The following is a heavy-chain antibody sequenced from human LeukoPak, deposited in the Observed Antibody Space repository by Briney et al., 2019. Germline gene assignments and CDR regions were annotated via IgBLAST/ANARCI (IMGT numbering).Heavy chain of an antibody. CDR1: GGSISSYY. CDR2: IYNSGST. CDR3: ARGREPDY. V-gene: IGHV4-59*08. J-gene: IGHJ4*02. D-gene: IGHD1-26*01. Sequence: SETLSLTCTVSGGSISSYYWSWIRQPPGKGLEWIGYIYNSGSTYYNPSLKSRVTISVDTSKNQFSLKLSSVTAADTAVYYCARGREPDYWGQGTLVTVSS.